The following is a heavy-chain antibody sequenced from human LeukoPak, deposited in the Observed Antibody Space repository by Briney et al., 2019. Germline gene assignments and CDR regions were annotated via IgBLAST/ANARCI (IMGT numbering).Heavy chain of an antibody. V-gene: IGHV1-69*05. J-gene: IGHJ5*02. D-gene: IGHD2-2*01. CDR1: GGTFSSYA. CDR2: IIPIFGTA. Sequence: ASVKVSCKASGGTFSSYAISWVRQAPGQGLEWMGGIIPIFGTANYAQKFQGRVTITTDESTSTAYMELSSLRSEDTAVYYCARDQVPAAIRGNWFDPWGQGTLVTVSS. CDR3: ARDQVPAAIRGNWFDP.